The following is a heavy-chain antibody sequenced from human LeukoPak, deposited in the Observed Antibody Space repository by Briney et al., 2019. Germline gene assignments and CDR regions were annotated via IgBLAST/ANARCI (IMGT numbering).Heavy chain of an antibody. Sequence: GGSVRVSCKASGYTFISYYMNWVRQAPGEGVEWMGVINTSGGSTNYAETLEGRVTITRDTTTNTVYMEMSSLRAEETAGYYCARRAIVLVPAATGSYYYYYGMVVWVQGATVTVSS. CDR1: GYTFISYY. CDR2: INTSGGST. V-gene: IGHV1-46*04. CDR3: ARRAIVLVPAATGSYYYYYGMVV. D-gene: IGHD2-2*01. J-gene: IGHJ6*02.